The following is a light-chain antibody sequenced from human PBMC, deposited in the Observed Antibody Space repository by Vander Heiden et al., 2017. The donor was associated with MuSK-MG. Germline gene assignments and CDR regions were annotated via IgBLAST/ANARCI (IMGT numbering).Light chain of an antibody. CDR1: QSVSIY. CDR2: AAS. Sequence: EIVMTHSPATLSVSPGERATLSCRASQSVSIYLAWYQQNPGQAPRLLIYAASTRATGIPARFSGSGSETEFTLTISSLQSEDFAVYYCQQYNNWPRTFGQGTKVEIK. J-gene: IGKJ1*01. V-gene: IGKV3-15*01. CDR3: QQYNNWPRT.